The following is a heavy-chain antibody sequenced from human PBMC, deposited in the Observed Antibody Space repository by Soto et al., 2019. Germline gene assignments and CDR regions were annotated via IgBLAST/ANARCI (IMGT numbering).Heavy chain of an antibody. CDR1: GGTFSSYA. CDR3: ARESRYCSGGSCYCLPGIDY. J-gene: IGHJ4*02. V-gene: IGHV1-69*12. D-gene: IGHD2-15*01. Sequence: QVQLVQSGAEVKKPGSSVKVSCKASGGTFSSYAISWVRQAPGQGLEWMGGIIPIFGTANYAQKFQCRVTITADESTSTAYMELSSVRSEDTAVYYCARESRYCSGGSCYCLPGIDYWGQGTLVTVSS. CDR2: IIPIFGTA.